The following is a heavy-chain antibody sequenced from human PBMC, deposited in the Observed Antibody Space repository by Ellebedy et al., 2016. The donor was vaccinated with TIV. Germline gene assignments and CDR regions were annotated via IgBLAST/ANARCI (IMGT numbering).Heavy chain of an antibody. CDR2: IYYSGST. V-gene: IGHV4-59*01. CDR3: AHSFVSSTSWAGGMDV. CDR1: GISISSYY. J-gene: IGHJ4*02. Sequence: SETLSLXXTVSGISISSYYWSWIRQPPGKGLEWIGYIYYSGSTNYNPSLKSRVTISVDTSKNQFSLKLSSVTAADTAVYYCAHSFVSSTSWAGGMDVWGQGTLVTVSS. D-gene: IGHD2-2*01.